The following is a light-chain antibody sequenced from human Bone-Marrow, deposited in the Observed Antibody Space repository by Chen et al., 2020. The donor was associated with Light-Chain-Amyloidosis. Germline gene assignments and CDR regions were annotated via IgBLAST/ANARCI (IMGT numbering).Light chain of an antibody. CDR2: DAS. CDR1: QNIAGGS. CDR3: QQYGSSPFT. J-gene: IGKJ3*01. Sequence: EIVLTQPPATLPFSPGERATLSCRASQNIAGGSLAWYQQKPGQAPRLLIYDASTRATGVPDRFSGSGSGTDFTLTISRLEPEDFAVYYCQQYGSSPFTFGPGTKVDIK. V-gene: IGKV3-20*01.